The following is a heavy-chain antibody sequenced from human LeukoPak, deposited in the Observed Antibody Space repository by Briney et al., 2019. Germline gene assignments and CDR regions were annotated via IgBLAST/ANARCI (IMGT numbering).Heavy chain of an antibody. CDR3: ARGNIRKKEYYYDSSGLLYYYYYYIDV. D-gene: IGHD3-22*01. V-gene: IGHV1-69*01. CDR2: IIPIFGTA. J-gene: IGHJ6*03. CDR1: GGTFSSYA. Sequence: ASVKVSCKASGGTFSSYAISWVRQAPGQGLEWMGGIIPIFGTANYAQKFQGRVTITADESTSTAYMELSSLRSEDTAVYYCARGNIRKKEYYYDSSGLLYYYYYYIDVWGKGTTVTVSS.